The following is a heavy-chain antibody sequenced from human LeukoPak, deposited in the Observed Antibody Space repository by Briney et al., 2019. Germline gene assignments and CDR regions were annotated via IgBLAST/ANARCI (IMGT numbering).Heavy chain of an antibody. CDR1: GGSFSGYY. CDR2: INHSGST. D-gene: IGHD6-13*01. J-gene: IGHJ4*02. Sequence: SETLSLTCAVYGGSFSGYYWSWIRQPPGKGLEWIGEINHSGSTNYNPSLKSRVTISVDTSKNQFSLKLSSVTAADTAVYYCARMNIAAAGHFDYWGQGTLVTVSS. V-gene: IGHV4-34*01. CDR3: ARMNIAAAGHFDY.